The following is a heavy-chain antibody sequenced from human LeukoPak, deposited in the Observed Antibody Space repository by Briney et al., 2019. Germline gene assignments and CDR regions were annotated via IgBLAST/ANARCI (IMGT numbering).Heavy chain of an antibody. CDR1: GFTFSSYW. D-gene: IGHD4-23*01. J-gene: IGHJ4*02. CDR3: ARAPEAVVTPGDY. Sequence: GGSLRLSCAASGFTFSSYWMSWVRQAPGKGLEWVANIKQDGSEKYYVDSVKGRFTISRDNAKNSLYLQMNSLRAEDTAVYYCARAPEAVVTPGDYWGQGTLVTVSS. V-gene: IGHV3-7*03. CDR2: IKQDGSEK.